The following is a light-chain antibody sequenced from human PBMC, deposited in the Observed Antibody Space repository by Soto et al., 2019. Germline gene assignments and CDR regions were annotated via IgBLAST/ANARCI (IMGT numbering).Light chain of an antibody. CDR3: QQYGSSPWT. CDR1: QSVSSSY. CDR2: AAS. J-gene: IGKJ1*01. Sequence: EIVLTHSPGTLSLSPGERATLSCRASQSVSSSYLAWYQQKPGQAPRLLIYAASSRATGIPDRFSGSGSGTDFTLTISSLEPEDFAVYYCQQYGSSPWTFGQGTKVEIK. V-gene: IGKV3-20*01.